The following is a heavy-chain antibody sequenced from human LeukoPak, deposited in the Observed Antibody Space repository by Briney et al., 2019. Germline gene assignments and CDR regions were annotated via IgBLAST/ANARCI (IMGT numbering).Heavy chain of an antibody. CDR3: ARRSEFDNTHYHYFDY. D-gene: IGHD2-15*01. V-gene: IGHV4-39*01. CDR2: IYHSGST. CDR1: GGSIDSRSYY. J-gene: IGHJ4*02. Sequence: PSETLSLTCTVSGGSIDSRSYYWDWIRQAPGKGLEWIGAIYHSGSTEYNPSLKSRVAIFVDTSKNQFSLILHSVAAADTAVYYCARRSEFDNTHYHYFDYWGQGALVTVSS.